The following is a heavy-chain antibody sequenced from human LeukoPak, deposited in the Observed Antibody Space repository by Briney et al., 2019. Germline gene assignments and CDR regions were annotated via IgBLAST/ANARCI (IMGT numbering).Heavy chain of an antibody. V-gene: IGHV1-69*13. CDR2: IIPIFGTA. CDR1: GGTFSSYA. Sequence: GASVKVSCKASGGTFSSYAISWVRQAPGQGLEWMGGIIPIFGTANYAQKFQGRVTITADESTSTAYMELSSLRSEDTAVYYCARAPSGWYENYYYYMDVWGKGTTVTVSS. CDR3: ARAPSGWYENYYYYMDV. J-gene: IGHJ6*03. D-gene: IGHD6-19*01.